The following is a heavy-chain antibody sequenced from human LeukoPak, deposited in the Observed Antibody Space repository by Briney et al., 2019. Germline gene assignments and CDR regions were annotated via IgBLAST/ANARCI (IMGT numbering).Heavy chain of an antibody. CDR3: ARDERYDSSGYPFDS. Sequence: GASVKVSCKASGYTFTSYDINWVRQATGQGLEWMGWMNPNSGGTNYAQKFQGRVTMTRDTSISTAYMELSRLRYDDTAVYYCARDERYDSSGYPFDSWGQGTLVTVSS. CDR2: MNPNSGGT. J-gene: IGHJ4*02. V-gene: IGHV1-2*02. CDR1: GYTFTSYD. D-gene: IGHD3-22*01.